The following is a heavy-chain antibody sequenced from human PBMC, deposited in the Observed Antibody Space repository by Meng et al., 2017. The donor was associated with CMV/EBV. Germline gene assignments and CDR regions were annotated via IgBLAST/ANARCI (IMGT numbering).Heavy chain of an antibody. CDR1: GYTFTSYY. D-gene: IGHD5-18*01. J-gene: IGHJ4*02. CDR3: ARDKIQLWPTVGYFDY. CDR2: INPSGGST. V-gene: IGHV1-46*01. Sequence: QWRRGQSGAEVNKPGPSVKVSCKAPGYTFTSYYLHWVRQAPGQGLEWMGIINPSGGSTSYAQKFQGRVTMTRDTSTSTVYMELSSLRSEDTAVYYCARDKIQLWPTVGYFDYWGQGTLVTVSS.